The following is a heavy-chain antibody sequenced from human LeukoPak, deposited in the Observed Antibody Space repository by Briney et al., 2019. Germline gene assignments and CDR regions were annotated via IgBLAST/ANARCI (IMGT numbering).Heavy chain of an antibody. D-gene: IGHD4-17*01. J-gene: IGHJ4*02. Sequence: SQTLSLTCTVSGGSISSGGYYWSWIRQHPGKGLEWIGYIYYSGSTNYNPSLKSRVTISVDTSKNQFSLKLSSVTAADTAVYYCASHPHDYGERENDYWGQGTLVTVSS. CDR3: ASHPHDYGERENDY. CDR1: GGSISSGGYY. V-gene: IGHV4-31*03. CDR2: IYYSGST.